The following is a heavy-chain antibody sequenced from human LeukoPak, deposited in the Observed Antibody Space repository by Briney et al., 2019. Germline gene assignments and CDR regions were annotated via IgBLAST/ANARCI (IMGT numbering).Heavy chain of an antibody. CDR3: ARDLNGGSSA. V-gene: IGHV1-2*02. J-gene: IGHJ5*02. CDR1: GSTFTVYY. Sequence: ASVTVSFTSSGSTFTVYYVYWGRQAPGQGLEWMGWIYPNSGGTDYAQKFQGRVNMTRDTSINTAYMEVSRLRSDDTAVYYCARDLNGGSSAWGQGTLVSVSS. D-gene: IGHD4-23*01. CDR2: IYPNSGGT.